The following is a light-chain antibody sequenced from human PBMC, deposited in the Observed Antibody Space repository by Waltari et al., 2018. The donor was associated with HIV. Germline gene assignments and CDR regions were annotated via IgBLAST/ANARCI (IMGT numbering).Light chain of an antibody. CDR3: QQYYSHPRT. Sequence: DTVLTQPPDSLTVSLGESATIHCKASQSVLSTTRNVNYLAWYQQKPGHPPKLLISWASGRRSGVPDRFSGGGSGTDFTLTISSLQAEDVAVYYCQQYYSHPRTFGQGTKLEI. CDR1: QSVLSTTRNVNY. V-gene: IGKV4-1*01. CDR2: WAS. J-gene: IGKJ2*01.